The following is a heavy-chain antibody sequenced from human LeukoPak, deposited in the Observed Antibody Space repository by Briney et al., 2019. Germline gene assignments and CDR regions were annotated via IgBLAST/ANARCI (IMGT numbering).Heavy chain of an antibody. Sequence: GGSLGLSCVASGLPIADFAMHWVRQAPGRGLEWVSLISGDGVSTFYADSVKGRFSISRDNSKNSLYLEMNSLRTEDAAMYYCAKESGKFDYWGQGTLVAVSS. CDR3: AKESGKFDY. CDR1: GLPIADFA. J-gene: IGHJ4*02. CDR2: ISGDGVST. V-gene: IGHV3-43*02.